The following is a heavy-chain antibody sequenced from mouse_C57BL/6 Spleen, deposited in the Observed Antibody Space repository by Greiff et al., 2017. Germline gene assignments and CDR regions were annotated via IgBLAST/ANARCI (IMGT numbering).Heavy chain of an antibody. J-gene: IGHJ3*01. D-gene: IGHD2-4*01. Sequence: QVQLQQSGAELVKPGASVKLSCKASGYTFTSYWMHWVKQRPGQGLEWIGMIHPNSGSTNYNEKFKSKATLTVDKSSSTAYMQLSSLTSEDSAVYYCARSHDYGFAYWGQGTLVTVSA. V-gene: IGHV1-64*01. CDR1: GYTFTSYW. CDR3: ARSHDYGFAY. CDR2: IHPNSGST.